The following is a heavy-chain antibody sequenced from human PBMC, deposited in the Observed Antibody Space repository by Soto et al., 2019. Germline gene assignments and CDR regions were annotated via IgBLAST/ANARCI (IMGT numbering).Heavy chain of an antibody. CDR2: IYFRGNT. CDR3: AREGGSYDSGGYLIRGAFDI. J-gene: IGHJ3*02. V-gene: IGHV4-31*03. Sequence: LSLTCSVSGDSISRIDYYWTWIRQHPEKGLEWIGNIYFRGNTYYSPSLESRLTISVDTSKDQFSLKLTSVTAADTAVYYCAREGGSYDSGGYLIRGAFDIWGQGTMVTVS. CDR1: GDSISRIDYY. D-gene: IGHD3-22*01.